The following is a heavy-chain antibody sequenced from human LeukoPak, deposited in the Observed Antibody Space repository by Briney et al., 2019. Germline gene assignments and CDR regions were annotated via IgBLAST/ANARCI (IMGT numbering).Heavy chain of an antibody. D-gene: IGHD3-22*01. V-gene: IGHV1-46*01. CDR1: GYTFTSYY. J-gene: IGHJ4*02. Sequence: ASVKVSCKASGYTFTSYYMHWVRQAPGQGLEWMGIINPSGGSTSYAQKFQGRVTMTRDISTSTVYMELSSLRSEDTAVYYCAREQIVVVIKDGPSFDYWGQGTLVTVSS. CDR3: AREQIVVVIKDGPSFDY. CDR2: INPSGGST.